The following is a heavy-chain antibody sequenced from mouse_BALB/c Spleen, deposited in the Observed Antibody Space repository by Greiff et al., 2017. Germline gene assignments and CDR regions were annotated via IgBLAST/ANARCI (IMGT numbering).Heavy chain of an antibody. J-gene: IGHJ3*01. CDR3: ASYGNYVGFAY. Sequence: QVHVKQSGAELVRPGTSVKVSCKASGYAFTNYLIEWVKQRPGQGLEWIGVINPGSGGTNYNEKFKGKATLTADKSSSTAYMQLSSLTSDDSAVYFCASYGNYVGFAYWGQGTLVTVSA. CDR2: INPGSGGT. V-gene: IGHV1-54*01. CDR1: GYAFTNYL. D-gene: IGHD2-1*01.